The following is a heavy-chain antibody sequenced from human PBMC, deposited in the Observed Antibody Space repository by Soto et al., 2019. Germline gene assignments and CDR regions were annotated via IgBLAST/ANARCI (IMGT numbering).Heavy chain of an antibody. D-gene: IGHD3-16*01. J-gene: IGHJ4*02. Sequence: QVQLQESGPGLVKPSQTLSLTCTVSGGSISSGGYYWSWIRQHPGKGLEWIGYIYYSGSTYYNPSLKSRVNISVDTSKKQFSLKLSSVTAADTAVYYCARGRYYDYIWGSSSFDYWGQGTLVTVSS. CDR1: GGSISSGGYY. V-gene: IGHV4-31*03. CDR2: IYYSGST. CDR3: ARGRYYDYIWGSSSFDY.